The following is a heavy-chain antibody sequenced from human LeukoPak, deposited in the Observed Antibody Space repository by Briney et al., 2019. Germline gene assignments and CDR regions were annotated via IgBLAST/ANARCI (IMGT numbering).Heavy chain of an antibody. D-gene: IGHD3-22*01. J-gene: IGHJ4*02. V-gene: IGHV1-2*02. CDR3: ARVVEAYYYDSSGSEALDY. CDR1: GYTFTGYY. Sequence: EASVKVSCKASGYTFTGYYMHWVRQAPGQGLEWMGWINPNSGGTNYAQKFQGRVTMTRDTSISTAYMELSRLRSDDTAAYYCARVVEAYYYDSSGSEALDYWGQGTLVTVSS. CDR2: INPNSGGT.